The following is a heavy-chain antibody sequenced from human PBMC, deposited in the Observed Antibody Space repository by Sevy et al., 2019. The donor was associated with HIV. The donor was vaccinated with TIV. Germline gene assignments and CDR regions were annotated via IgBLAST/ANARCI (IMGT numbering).Heavy chain of an antibody. V-gene: IGHV3-21*01. CDR1: GFTFNYHF. J-gene: IGHJ4*02. CDR3: ASGDYYGSLYYFDY. CDR2: ISSASSYI. Sequence: GGSLILSCAASGFTFNYHFMNWVRHAPGKGLEWVSYISSASSYINYSDSVKGRFTISRDNAKNLVFLEMNNLRPEDTAVYFCASGDYYGSLYYFDYWGQGTLVTVSS. D-gene: IGHD3-10*01.